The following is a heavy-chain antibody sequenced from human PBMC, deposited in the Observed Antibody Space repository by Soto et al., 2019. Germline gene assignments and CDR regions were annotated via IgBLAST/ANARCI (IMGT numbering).Heavy chain of an antibody. CDR1: GGSISSGGYY. CDR2: IYYSGST. CDR3: ARDRPHYGSGSYAVESLDY. D-gene: IGHD3-10*01. J-gene: IGHJ4*02. V-gene: IGHV4-31*03. Sequence: QVQLQESGPGLVKPSQTLSLTCTVSGGSISSGGYYWSWIRQHPGKGLEWIGYIYYSGSTYYNPSLKGRVTISVDTSKNQFSLKVSSVTAADTAVYYCARDRPHYGSGSYAVESLDYWGQGTLVTVSS.